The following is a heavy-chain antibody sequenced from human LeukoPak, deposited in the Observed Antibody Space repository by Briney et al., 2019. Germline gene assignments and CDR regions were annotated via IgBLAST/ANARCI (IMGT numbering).Heavy chain of an antibody. CDR2: ISGSGGST. CDR1: GFTFSSYA. J-gene: IGHJ4*02. Sequence: GGSLRLSCAASGFTFSSYAMSWVRQAPGKGLEWFSAISGSGGSTYYADSVKGRFTISRDNSKNTLYLQMNSLRAEDTAVYYCAKDEGGTGFGELLWDYWGQGTLVTVSS. V-gene: IGHV3-23*01. D-gene: IGHD3-10*01. CDR3: AKDEGGTGFGELLWDY.